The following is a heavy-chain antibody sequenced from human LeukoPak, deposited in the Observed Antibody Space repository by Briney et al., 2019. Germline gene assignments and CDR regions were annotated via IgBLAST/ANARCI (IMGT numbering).Heavy chain of an antibody. CDR2: INPNSGGT. J-gene: IGHJ4*02. D-gene: IGHD5-24*01. CDR1: VYTFTVYY. Sequence: GASVNVSCKASVYTFTVYYMHWVRQAPGQGLEWMGWINPNSGGTNYAQKFQGRVTMTRDTSISTAYMELSRLRSDDTAVYYCAREQAGDLIQDYWGQGTLVTVSS. CDR3: AREQAGDLIQDY. V-gene: IGHV1-2*02.